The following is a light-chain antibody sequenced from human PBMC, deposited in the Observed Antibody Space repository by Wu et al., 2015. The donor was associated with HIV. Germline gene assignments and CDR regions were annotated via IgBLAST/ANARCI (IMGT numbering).Light chain of an antibody. V-gene: IGKV3-20*01. Sequence: EIVLTQSPGTLSLSPGERATLSCRASQSVSSSYLAWYQQKPGQAPRLLIYGASIRATDIPDRFSGSGSGTDFTLTISRLEPEDFAVYYCQQYGSSPLTFGGGPRWRSN. CDR1: QSVSSSY. J-gene: IGKJ4*01. CDR2: GAS. CDR3: QQYGSSPLT.